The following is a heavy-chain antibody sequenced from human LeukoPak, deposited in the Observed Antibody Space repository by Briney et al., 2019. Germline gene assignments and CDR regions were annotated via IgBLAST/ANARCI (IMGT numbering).Heavy chain of an antibody. Sequence: SETLSLICTVSGGSIRSCYWSWIRQPPGKGLEWIGSIYYNGGTYYNPSLRSRVTMSVDTSKNQFSLKLTSVTAADTAVYYCGKFDFWGQGTMVIVSS. CDR2: IYYNGGT. J-gene: IGHJ3*01. CDR1: GGSIRSCY. V-gene: IGHV4-59*04. CDR3: GKFDF.